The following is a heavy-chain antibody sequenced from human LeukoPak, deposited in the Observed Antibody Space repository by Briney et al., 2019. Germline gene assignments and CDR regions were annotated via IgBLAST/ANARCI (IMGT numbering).Heavy chain of an antibody. J-gene: IGHJ5*02. CDR3: ARARASITMVRGVIGGDWFAP. D-gene: IGHD3-10*01. Sequence: GASVKVSCKASGYTFTSYGISWVRQAPGQGLEWMGWISPYIGNTNYAQKLQGRVTMTTDTSTSTAYMELRSLRSDDTAVYYCARARASITMVRGVIGGDWFAPWGQGTLVTVSS. V-gene: IGHV1-18*01. CDR1: GYTFTSYG. CDR2: ISPYIGNT.